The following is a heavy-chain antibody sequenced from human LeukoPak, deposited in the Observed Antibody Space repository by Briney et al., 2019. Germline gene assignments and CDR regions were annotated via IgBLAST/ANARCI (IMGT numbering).Heavy chain of an antibody. CDR2: IIPILGIA. CDR3: ASTISDYDFWSGYYSLYYYYYMDV. J-gene: IGHJ6*03. CDR1: GGTFSSYT. D-gene: IGHD3-3*01. Sequence: SVRVSCKASGGTFSSYTISWVRQAPGQGLEWMGRIIPILGIANYAQKFQGRVTITADKSTSTAYMELSSLRSEDTAVYYCASTISDYDFWSGYYSLYYYYYMDVWGKGTTVTVSS. V-gene: IGHV1-69*02.